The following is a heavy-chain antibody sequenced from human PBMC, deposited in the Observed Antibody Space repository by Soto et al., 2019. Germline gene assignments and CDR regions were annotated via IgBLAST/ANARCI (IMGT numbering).Heavy chain of an antibody. V-gene: IGHV4-59*08. D-gene: IGHD3-9*01. J-gene: IGHJ4*02. CDR3: AATFSYDILTGYQDPYYFDY. CDR2: IHYSGST. Sequence: SETLSLTCTVSGDSISSYYWSWIRQPPGKGLEWIGYIHYSGSTNYNPSLKSRVTISVDTSKNQFSLKLSSVTAADTAVYYCAATFSYDILTGYQDPYYFDYWGQGTLVTVSS. CDR1: GDSISSYY.